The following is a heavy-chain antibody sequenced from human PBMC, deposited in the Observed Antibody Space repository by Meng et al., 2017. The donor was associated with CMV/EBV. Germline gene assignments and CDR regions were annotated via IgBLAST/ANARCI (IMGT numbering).Heavy chain of an antibody. CDR1: GGSISSYY. D-gene: IGHD3-10*01. V-gene: IGHV4-59*01. Sequence: SETLSLTCTVSGGSISSYYWSWIRQPPGKGLEWIGYIYYSGSTNYNPSLKSRVTISVDTSKNQFSLKLSSVTAADTAVYYCARVEFLGRPTQKSRPTSLDVWGQGTTVTVSS. J-gene: IGHJ6*02. CDR2: IYYSGST. CDR3: ARVEFLGRPTQKSRPTSLDV.